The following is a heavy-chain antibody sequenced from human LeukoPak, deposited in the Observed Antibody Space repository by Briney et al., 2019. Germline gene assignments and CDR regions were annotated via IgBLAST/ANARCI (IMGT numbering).Heavy chain of an antibody. V-gene: IGHV3-7*01. Sequence: GGSLRLSCAASGFTFTTYWMSWVRQAPGKGLEWVANIKQDGSEKYYVDSVKGRFTISRDNAKNSLYLQMNSLRVDDTAVYYCESSIRTDNWGQGTLVTVSS. D-gene: IGHD1-14*01. CDR1: GFTFTTYW. J-gene: IGHJ4*02. CDR2: IKQDGSEK. CDR3: ESSIRTDN.